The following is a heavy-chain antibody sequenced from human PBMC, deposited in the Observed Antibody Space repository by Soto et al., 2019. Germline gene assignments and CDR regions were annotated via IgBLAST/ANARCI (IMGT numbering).Heavy chain of an antibody. V-gene: IGHV3-23*01. CDR2: ISGTGGST. J-gene: IGHJ4*02. D-gene: IGHD6-6*01. CDR1: GFTFSSYA. CDR3: ANGGLAARFRRSATVDY. Sequence: EVQLLESGGGLVQPGGSLRLSCAASGFTFSSYAMSWVRQAPGKGLEWVSAISGTGGSTYYADSVKGRFTISRDNSKNTLYLQMNSLRAEDTAVYFCANGGLAARFRRSATVDYWGQGTLVTVSS.